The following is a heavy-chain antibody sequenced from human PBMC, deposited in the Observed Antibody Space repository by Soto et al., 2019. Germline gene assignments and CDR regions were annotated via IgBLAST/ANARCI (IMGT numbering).Heavy chain of an antibody. V-gene: IGHV4-34*01. CDR1: GGSFSGYY. J-gene: IGHJ4*02. CDR2: INHSGST. D-gene: IGHD6-6*01. CDR3: ARTPLAAPFDY. Sequence: PSETLSLTCAVYGGSFSGYYWSWIRQPPGKGLEWIGEINHSGSTNYNPSLKSRVTISVDTSKNQFSLKLSSVTAADAAVYYCARTPLAAPFDYWGQGTLVTVSS.